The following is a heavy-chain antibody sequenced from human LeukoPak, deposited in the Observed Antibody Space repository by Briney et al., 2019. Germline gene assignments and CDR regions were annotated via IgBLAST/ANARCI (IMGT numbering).Heavy chain of an antibody. CDR1: GYSINSGYY. J-gene: IGHJ6*03. D-gene: IGHD3-10*01. CDR3: ARDGLNTMVRGKIHYYYMDV. CDR2: IYHSGST. V-gene: IGHV4-38-2*02. Sequence: SETLSLTCTISGYSINSGYYWGWIRQPPGKGLEWIGSIYHSGSTNYNPSLKSRVTISVDTSKNQFSLKLSSVTAADTAVYYCARDGLNTMVRGKIHYYYMDVWGKGTTVTIS.